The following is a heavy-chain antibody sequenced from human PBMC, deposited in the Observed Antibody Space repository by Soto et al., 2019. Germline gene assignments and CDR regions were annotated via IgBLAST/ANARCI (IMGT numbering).Heavy chain of an antibody. CDR2: INPNSGGT. CDR3: ARSRGTIFGVVSTADAFDI. J-gene: IGHJ3*02. V-gene: IGHV1-2*04. Sequence: GASVKVSCKASGYTFTAYGISWVRQAPGQGLEWMGWINPNSGGTNYAQKFQGWVTMTRDTSISTAYMELSRLRSDDTAVYYCARSRGTIFGVVSTADAFDIWGQGTMVTVSS. CDR1: GYTFTAYG. D-gene: IGHD3-3*01.